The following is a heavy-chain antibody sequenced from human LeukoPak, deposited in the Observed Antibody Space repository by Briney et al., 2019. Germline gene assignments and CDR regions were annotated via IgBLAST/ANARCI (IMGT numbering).Heavy chain of an antibody. J-gene: IGHJ4*02. D-gene: IGHD2-8*02. V-gene: IGHV1-2*02. CDR3: ARGTGYFDY. Sequence: AASVKVSCKASGYTFTGYYMHWVRQAPGQGLEWMGWINPNSGGTNYAQKFQGRVTMTRDMSTSTVYMELSSLRSEDTAVYYCARGTGYFDYWGQGTLVTVSS. CDR1: GYTFTGYY. CDR2: INPNSGGT.